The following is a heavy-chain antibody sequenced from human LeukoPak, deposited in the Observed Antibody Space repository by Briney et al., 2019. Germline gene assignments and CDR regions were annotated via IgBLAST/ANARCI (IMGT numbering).Heavy chain of an antibody. V-gene: IGHV1-18*01. Sequence: ASVKVSCKASGYTCTSYGISWVRQAPGQGLEWMGWISAYNGNTNYAQKLQGRVTMTTDTSTSTAYMELRSLRSDDTAVYYCAREDLDIVAAASGDYWGQGTLVTVSS. CDR2: ISAYNGNT. CDR3: AREDLDIVAAASGDY. CDR1: GYTCTSYG. J-gene: IGHJ4*02. D-gene: IGHD5-12*01.